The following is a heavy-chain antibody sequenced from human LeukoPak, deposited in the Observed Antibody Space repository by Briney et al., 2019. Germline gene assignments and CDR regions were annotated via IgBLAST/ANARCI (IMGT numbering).Heavy chain of an antibody. CDR1: GFTFSSYA. D-gene: IGHD3-10*01. J-gene: IGHJ4*02. V-gene: IGHV3-23*01. CDR3: ARVGGGSGSYMDY. Sequence: PGGSLRLSCAASGFTFSSYAMSWVRQAPGKGLEWVSAISGSGGSTYYADSVKGRFTISRDNSKNTLYLQMNSLRAEDTAVYYCARVGGGSGSYMDYWGQGTLVTVSS. CDR2: ISGSGGST.